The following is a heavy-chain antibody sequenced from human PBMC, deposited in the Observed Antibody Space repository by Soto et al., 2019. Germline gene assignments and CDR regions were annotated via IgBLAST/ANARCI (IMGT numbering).Heavy chain of an antibody. CDR1: GFTFSNAW. CDR2: IKSKTDGGTT. J-gene: IGHJ5*02. D-gene: IGHD1-7*01. V-gene: IGHV3-15*07. CDR3: VKGGNNWNYALWFDL. Sequence: GGSLRLSCAASGFTFSNAWINWVRQAPGKGLEWVGRIKSKTDGGTTDYAAPVKGRFAISRDDSKNMVYLQMNSLRAEDTAVYYCVKGGNNWNYALWFDLWGQGIRVTVAS.